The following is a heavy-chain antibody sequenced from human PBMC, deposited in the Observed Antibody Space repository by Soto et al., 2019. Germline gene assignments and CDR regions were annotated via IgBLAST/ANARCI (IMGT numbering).Heavy chain of an antibody. Sequence: KTSETLSLTCTVSGGSVSSGDYFWSWLRQSPGKRLEWIAYIYYSGSTNYNPSLKSRATISVDTSKSQVSLTLTSMTAADAALYYCARSPNYYYYGFDVWGQGTVVTVS. J-gene: IGHJ6*02. V-gene: IGHV4-61*08. CDR3: ARSPNYYYYGFDV. CDR1: GGSVSSGDYF. D-gene: IGHD3-10*01. CDR2: IYYSGST.